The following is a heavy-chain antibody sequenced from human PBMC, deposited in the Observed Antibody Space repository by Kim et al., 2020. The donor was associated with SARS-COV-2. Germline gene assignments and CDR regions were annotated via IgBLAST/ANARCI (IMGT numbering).Heavy chain of an antibody. CDR3: ARSSLLDFDY. V-gene: IGHV1-2*02. J-gene: IGHJ4*02. CDR2: GGT. D-gene: IGHD2-15*01. Sequence: GGTNYAQGFQGGVTMTRDTSISTVYLEMTRLRSDDTAVYYCARSSLLDFDYWGQGTLVTVSS.